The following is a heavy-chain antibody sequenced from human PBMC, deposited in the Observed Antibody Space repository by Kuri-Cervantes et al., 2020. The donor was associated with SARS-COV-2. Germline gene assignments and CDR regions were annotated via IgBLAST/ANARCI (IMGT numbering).Heavy chain of an antibody. J-gene: IGHJ4*02. CDR1: GYTLTELS. CDR2: INPNSGGT. CDR3: ARALPEGRFGELIYYFDY. D-gene: IGHD3-10*01. V-gene: IGHV1-2*02. Sequence: ASVKVSCKVSGYTLTELSMHWVRQAPGQGLEWMGWINPNSGGTNYAQKFQGRVTMTRNTSISTAYMEQSSLRSEDTAVYYCARALPEGRFGELIYYFDYWGQGTLVTVSS.